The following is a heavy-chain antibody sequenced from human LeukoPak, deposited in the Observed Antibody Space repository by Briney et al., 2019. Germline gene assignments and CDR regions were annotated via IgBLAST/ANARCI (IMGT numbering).Heavy chain of an antibody. D-gene: IGHD1-26*01. CDR3: ARQMGATPAFDY. CDR1: GYTFTNYW. Sequence: GESLKISCKGSGYTFTNYWIGWVRQMPGKGLEWMGIIYVGDSDTRYSPSFKGQVTISADKSISTAYLQWNSLKASDTAMYYCARQMGATPAFDYWGQGTPVTVSS. V-gene: IGHV5-51*01. J-gene: IGHJ4*02. CDR2: IYVGDSDT.